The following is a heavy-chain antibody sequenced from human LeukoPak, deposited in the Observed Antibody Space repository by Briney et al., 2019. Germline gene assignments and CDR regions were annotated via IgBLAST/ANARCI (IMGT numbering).Heavy chain of an antibody. CDR2: IYYNGST. D-gene: IGHD6-13*01. CDR1: GDSVSSGSYY. Sequence: PSETLSLTCTVSGDSVSSGSYYWSWIRLPPGKGLEWIGYIYYNGSTNYNPSLKSRVTMSVDTSKNQFSLKVTSVTAAEKAVYYCAAAPNPHYFDYWGQGTLVTVSS. J-gene: IGHJ4*02. V-gene: IGHV4-61*01. CDR3: AAAPNPHYFDY.